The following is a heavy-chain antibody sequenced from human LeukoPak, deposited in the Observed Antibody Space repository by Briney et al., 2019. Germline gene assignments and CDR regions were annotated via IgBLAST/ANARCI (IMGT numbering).Heavy chain of an antibody. CDR1: GFTFSGYW. CDR3: ARGRSKDY. Sequence: GGSLRLSCAGSGFTFSGYWMSWVRQAPGKGLGWVANIKYDGSEKYYVDSVKGRFTISRDNAKNSLYLQMNSLRVEDTAVYYCARGRSKDYWGQGTLVTVSS. J-gene: IGHJ4*02. CDR2: IKYDGSEK. V-gene: IGHV3-7*04. D-gene: IGHD3-10*01.